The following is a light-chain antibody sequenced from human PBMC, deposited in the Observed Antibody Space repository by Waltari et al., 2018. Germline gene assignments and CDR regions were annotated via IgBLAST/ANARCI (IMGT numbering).Light chain of an antibody. V-gene: IGKV1-39*01. CDR2: AAS. Sequence: DIQMTQSPSSLSASVGDRVTITCRSSQSISTYLNWYQQKPGKAPHLLIYAASSLQTGVPSRFSGSGSGTDSTLTISSLQPEDFATYYCQQTYSTPQTFGQGTKVEIK. CDR1: QSISTY. J-gene: IGKJ1*01. CDR3: QQTYSTPQT.